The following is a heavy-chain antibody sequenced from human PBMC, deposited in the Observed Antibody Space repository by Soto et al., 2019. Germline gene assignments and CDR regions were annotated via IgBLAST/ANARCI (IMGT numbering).Heavy chain of an antibody. CDR1: GGSIRNVY. CDR2: IFHSGNA. V-gene: IGHV4-59*01. Sequence: SETLSLTCTVSGGSIRNVYWSWIRQPPGKGLEWIGFIFHSGNAKYNPSLKSRVTMSVDTSKNQFSLSLDSVTAADTAVYFCARAHAPTLPFDYWGQGTLVTVSS. CDR3: ARAHAPTLPFDY. J-gene: IGHJ4*02. D-gene: IGHD2-15*01.